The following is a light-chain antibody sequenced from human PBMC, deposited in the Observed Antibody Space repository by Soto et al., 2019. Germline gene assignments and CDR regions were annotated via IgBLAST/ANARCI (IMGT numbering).Light chain of an antibody. Sequence: QSALTQPPSASGTPGQRVTISCSGSSSNIGSNTVNWYQQLPGTAPKLLIYSNNQRPSGVPDRFSGSKSGTSASLAISGRQSEDEADYYCAVWDDSLNGHVFGTGTRSPS. CDR3: AVWDDSLNGHV. CDR2: SNN. V-gene: IGLV1-44*01. J-gene: IGLJ1*01. CDR1: SSNIGSNT.